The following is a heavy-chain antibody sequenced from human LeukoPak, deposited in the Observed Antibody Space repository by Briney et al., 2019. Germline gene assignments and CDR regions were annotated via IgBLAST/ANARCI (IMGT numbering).Heavy chain of an antibody. CDR2: IIPIFGTA. CDR3: ARDPLTYYYDSSGYPDY. Sequence: GSSVKVSCKASGGTFSSYAISWVRQAPGQGLEWMGGIIPIFGTANYAQKLQGRVTMTTDTSTSTAYMELRSLRSDDTAVYYCARDPLTYYYDSSGYPDYWGQGTLVTVSS. CDR1: GGTFSSYA. V-gene: IGHV1-69*05. D-gene: IGHD3-22*01. J-gene: IGHJ4*02.